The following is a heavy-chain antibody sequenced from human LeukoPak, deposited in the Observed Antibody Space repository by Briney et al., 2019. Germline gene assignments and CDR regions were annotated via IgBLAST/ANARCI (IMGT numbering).Heavy chain of an antibody. CDR1: GGSFSGYY. V-gene: IGHV4-34*01. Sequence: KPSETLSLTCAVYGGSFSGYYWSWIRQPPGKGLEWIGEINHSGSTNYNPSLKSRVTISVDTSKNQFSLKLSSVTAADTAVYYCAREPYGDYDPYWGQGTLVTVSS. D-gene: IGHD4-17*01. CDR3: AREPYGDYDPY. CDR2: INHSGST. J-gene: IGHJ4*02.